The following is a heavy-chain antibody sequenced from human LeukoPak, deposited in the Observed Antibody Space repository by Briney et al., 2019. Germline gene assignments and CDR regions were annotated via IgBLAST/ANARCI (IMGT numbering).Heavy chain of an antibody. CDR2: ISGSGGKP. V-gene: IGHV3-23*01. Sequence: GGSLRLTCAVSGVTLSNYGMSWVRQAPGKGLEWVAGISGSGGKPNYADSVKGRFTISRDNPKNTLYLQMNSLRAEDTAVYFCAKRGVVIRVILVGFHKEAYYFDSWGQGALVTVSS. J-gene: IGHJ4*02. CDR1: GVTLSNYG. CDR3: AKRGVVIRVILVGFHKEAYYFDS. D-gene: IGHD3-22*01.